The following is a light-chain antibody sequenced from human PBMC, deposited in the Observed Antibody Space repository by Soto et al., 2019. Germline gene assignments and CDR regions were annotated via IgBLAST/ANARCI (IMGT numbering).Light chain of an antibody. V-gene: IGKV1D-8*02. CDR3: HQYNTSPQT. Sequence: TCRSGVPSRFSGRGSGPDFTLTISGLQSEDVAVYFCHQYNTSPQTFGQGTTVEIK. J-gene: IGKJ1*01.